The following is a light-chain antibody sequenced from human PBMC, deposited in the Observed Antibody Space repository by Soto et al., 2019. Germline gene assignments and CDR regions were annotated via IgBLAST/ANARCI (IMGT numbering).Light chain of an antibody. CDR1: SGHNNYA. CDR3: QTWGTAIHDVI. CDR2: LNSDGSH. V-gene: IGLV4-69*01. Sequence: QLVLTQSPSASASLGGSVKLTCTLSSGHNNYAIAWHQQQPEKGPRYLMKLNSDGSHSKGDGIPDRFSGSSSGAERHLTISSLQSEDEADYYCQTWGTAIHDVIFGGGTKVTVL. J-gene: IGLJ2*01.